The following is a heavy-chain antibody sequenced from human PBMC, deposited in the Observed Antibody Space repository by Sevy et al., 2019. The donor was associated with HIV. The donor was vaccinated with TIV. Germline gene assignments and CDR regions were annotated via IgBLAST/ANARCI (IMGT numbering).Heavy chain of an antibody. CDR1: GGSITSLY. V-gene: IGHV4-59*08. D-gene: IGHD1-26*01. CDR3: AGENAWGRGYS. J-gene: IGHJ4*02. Sequence: SETLSLTCTVSGGSITSLYWNWIRQPPGKGLEWIPNIYYNGHINYNPSLKSRVTLSLDTSKNQYSLSLSSVTAADTAKYYCAGENAWGRGYSWGQGTLVTVSS. CDR2: IYYNGHI.